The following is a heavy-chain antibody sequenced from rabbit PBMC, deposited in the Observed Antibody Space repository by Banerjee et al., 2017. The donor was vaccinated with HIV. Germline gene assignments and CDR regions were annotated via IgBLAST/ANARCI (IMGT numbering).Heavy chain of an antibody. Sequence: EESGGDLVKPEGSLTLTCTASGFSFSSSYWICWVRQAPGKGLEWIACISGGSSGSTYYASWAKGRFTISKTSSTTVTLQMTTLTAADTATYFCARSVGSTYWYYFNLRGPGTLVTV. V-gene: IGHV1S45*01. CDR1: GFSFSSSYW. CDR2: ISGGSSGST. CDR3: ARSVGSTYWYYFNL. D-gene: IGHD8-1*01. J-gene: IGHJ4*01.